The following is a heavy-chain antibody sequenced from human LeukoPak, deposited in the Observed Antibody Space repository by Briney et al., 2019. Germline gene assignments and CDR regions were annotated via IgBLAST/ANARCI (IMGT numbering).Heavy chain of an antibody. D-gene: IGHD5-18*01. V-gene: IGHV3-9*01. CDR1: GFTFDDYA. Sequence: PGGSLRLSCAASGFTFDDYAMHWVRQAPGKGLEWVSGIGWNSGSIGYADSVKGRFTISRDNAKNSLYLQMNSLRAEDTALYYCAKDIAADTAQGDDAFDIWGQGTMVTVSS. CDR2: IGWNSGSI. CDR3: AKDIAADTAQGDDAFDI. J-gene: IGHJ3*02.